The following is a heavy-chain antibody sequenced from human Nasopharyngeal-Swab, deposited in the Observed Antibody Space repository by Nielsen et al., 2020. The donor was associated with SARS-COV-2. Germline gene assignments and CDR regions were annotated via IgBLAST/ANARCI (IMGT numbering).Heavy chain of an antibody. V-gene: IGHV4-39*01. CDR1: GGSISSSSYY. J-gene: IGHJ6*03. Sequence: SETLSLTCTVSGGSISSSSYYWGWIRQPPGKGLEWIGSIYYSGSTDYNPSLKSRVTISVDTSKNQVSLKLSSVTAADTAAYYCTRGYDYYYYYMDVWGKGTTVTVSS. CDR2: IYYSGST. CDR3: TRGYDYYYYYMDV. D-gene: IGHD5-12*01.